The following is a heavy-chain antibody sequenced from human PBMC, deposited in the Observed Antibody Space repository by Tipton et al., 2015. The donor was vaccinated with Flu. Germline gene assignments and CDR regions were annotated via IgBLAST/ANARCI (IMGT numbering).Heavy chain of an antibody. V-gene: IGHV3-9*01. J-gene: IGHJ4*02. Sequence: SLRLSCVASGFSFDDYAMHWVRQAPGKGLEWVSGINWNSGTIVYADSVKGRFTISRDNIRDTLYLQMNSLRAEDTAIYYCARVIPEFVAGLSYWGQGTQVSVSS. CDR2: INWNSGTI. CDR3: ARVIPEFVAGLSY. CDR1: GFSFDDYA. D-gene: IGHD6-19*01.